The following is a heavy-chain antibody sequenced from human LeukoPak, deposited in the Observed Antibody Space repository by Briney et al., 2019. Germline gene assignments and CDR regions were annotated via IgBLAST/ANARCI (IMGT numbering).Heavy chain of an antibody. CDR1: GYTFTGYY. CDR2: INPNSGGT. V-gene: IGHV1-2*02. Sequence: ASVKVSCKASGYTFTGYYMHWVRQAPGQGLEWMGWINPNSGGTNYAQKFQGRVTMTRDTSISTAHMELSRLRSDDTAVYYCAGWLQLPMGYFDYWGQGSLVTVSS. J-gene: IGHJ4*02. CDR3: AGWLQLPMGYFDY. D-gene: IGHD5-24*01.